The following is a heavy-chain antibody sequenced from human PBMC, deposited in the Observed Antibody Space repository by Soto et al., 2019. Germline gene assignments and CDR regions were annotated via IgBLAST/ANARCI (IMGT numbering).Heavy chain of an antibody. V-gene: IGHV4-39*01. CDR2: IYYSGST. Sequence: SETLSLTCTVSGGSISSSSYYWGWIRQPPGKGLEWIGSIYYSGSTYYNPSLKSRVTISVDTSKNQFSLKLSSVTAADTAVYYCAGPGLLSHDAFDIWGQGTMVTVSS. J-gene: IGHJ3*02. CDR3: AGPGLLSHDAFDI. CDR1: GGSISSSSYY. D-gene: IGHD2-21*01.